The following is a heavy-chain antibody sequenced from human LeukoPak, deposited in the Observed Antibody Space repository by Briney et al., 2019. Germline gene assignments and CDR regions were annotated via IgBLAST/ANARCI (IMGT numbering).Heavy chain of an antibody. CDR1: GGSISSYY. CDR3: ARAHYDFWSGYYLDY. D-gene: IGHD3-3*01. V-gene: IGHV4-59*01. J-gene: IGHJ4*02. Sequence: PSETLSLTCTVSGGSISSYYWSWIRQPPGKGLEWIGYIYYSGSTNYNPSLKSRVTISVDTSKNQFSLKLSSVTAADTAVYYCARAHYDFWSGYYLDYWGQGTLVTVSS. CDR2: IYYSGST.